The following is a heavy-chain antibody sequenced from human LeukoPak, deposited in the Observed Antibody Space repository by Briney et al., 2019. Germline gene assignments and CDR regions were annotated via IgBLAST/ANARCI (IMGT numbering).Heavy chain of an antibody. Sequence: GGSLRLSCAASGFTFSTYAMSWVRQAPGKGLEWVSGISGSGGSTYYADSVKGRFTISRDNSKNTLYLQMNSLRAEDTAVYYCAKDHPAYYYDSSGYSPFDYWGQGTLVTVSS. J-gene: IGHJ4*02. V-gene: IGHV3-23*01. CDR2: ISGSGGST. CDR3: AKDHPAYYYDSSGYSPFDY. CDR1: GFTFSTYA. D-gene: IGHD3-22*01.